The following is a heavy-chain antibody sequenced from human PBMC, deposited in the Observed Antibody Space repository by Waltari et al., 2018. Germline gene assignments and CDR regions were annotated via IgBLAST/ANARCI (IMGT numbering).Heavy chain of an antibody. CDR3: ATEDGGGWDDY. CDR2: INPSGGST. D-gene: IGHD6-19*01. CDR1: GYTFTSYY. V-gene: IGHV1-46*01. Sequence: QVQLVQSGAEVKKPGASVKVSCKASGYTFTSYYMHWVRQAPGQGLEWMGIINPSGGSTSYAQKFQGRVTMTRDTSTSTVYMELSSLRSEDTAVYYCATEDGGGWDDYWGQGTLVTVSS. J-gene: IGHJ4*02.